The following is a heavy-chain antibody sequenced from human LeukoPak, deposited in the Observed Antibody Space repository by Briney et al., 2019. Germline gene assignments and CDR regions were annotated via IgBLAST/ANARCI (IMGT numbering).Heavy chain of an antibody. Sequence: SRTLSLTCTVSGGSISSGGYYWSWIRQPPGKGLEWLGYIYYRGSTYYKPSLKSRVTISVDTSKNQFSLKLSSVTAADTAVYYCARGEFAFDIWGQGTMVTVSS. CDR3: ARGEFAFDI. J-gene: IGHJ3*02. D-gene: IGHD3-10*01. CDR2: IYYRGST. CDR1: GGSISSGGYY. V-gene: IGHV4-31*03.